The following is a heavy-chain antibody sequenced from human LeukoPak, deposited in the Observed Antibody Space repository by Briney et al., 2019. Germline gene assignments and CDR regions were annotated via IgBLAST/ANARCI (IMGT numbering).Heavy chain of an antibody. J-gene: IGHJ3*02. CDR3: AELASSDGDGFDI. Sequence: GGSLRLSCAASGFTFSSYWMHWVREAPGEGLVWVSRINTDGSSTSYADSVRGRFTISRDNAKSTLYLQMNSLRVEDTAVYYCAELASSDGDGFDIWGQGTMVTISS. D-gene: IGHD3-22*01. CDR2: INTDGSST. CDR1: GFTFSSYW. V-gene: IGHV3-74*01.